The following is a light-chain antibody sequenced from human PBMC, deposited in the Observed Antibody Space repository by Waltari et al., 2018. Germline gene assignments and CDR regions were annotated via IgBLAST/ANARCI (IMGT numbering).Light chain of an antibody. J-gene: IGKJ5*01. CDR3: QQSYKTPIT. CDR1: QSIDTY. CDR2: AAS. V-gene: IGKV1-39*01. Sequence: DIQMTQSPSSLSASVGDRVTITCRASQSIDTYLNWYQQKLGKAPKVLIYAASSLQSGVPSRFSGSGSGTDFTLTISSLQPEDFATYYGQQSYKTPITFGQGTRLEIK.